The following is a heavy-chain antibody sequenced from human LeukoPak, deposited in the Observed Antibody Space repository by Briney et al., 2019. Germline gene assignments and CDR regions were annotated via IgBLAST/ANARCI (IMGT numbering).Heavy chain of an antibody. J-gene: IGHJ5*02. CDR3: AREGAIFGVVIGFDP. Sequence: AASVKVSCKASGYTFTGYYMHWVRQAPGQGLEWMGGIIPIFGTANYAQKFQGRVTITTDESTSTAYMELSSLRSEDTAVYYCAREGAIFGVVIGFDPWGQGTLVTVSS. CDR2: IIPIFGTA. D-gene: IGHD3-3*01. V-gene: IGHV1-69*05. CDR1: GYTFTGYY.